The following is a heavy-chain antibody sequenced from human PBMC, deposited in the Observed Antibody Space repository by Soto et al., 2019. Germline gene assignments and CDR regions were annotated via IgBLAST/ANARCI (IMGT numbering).Heavy chain of an antibody. J-gene: IGHJ5*01. V-gene: IGHV3-23*01. CDR2: ISGSGDTT. CDR3: AKDRGGGWYDINWFDS. CDR1: GFTFSSYA. Sequence: EVQLLESGGGLVQPGGSLGLSCAASGFTFSSYAMSWVRQAPGKGLEWVSAISGSGDTTYYADSVKGRFTISRDNSKNTLYLQMNSLRAEDTAVYYCAKDRGGGWYDINWFDSWGQGTLVTVSS. D-gene: IGHD6-19*01.